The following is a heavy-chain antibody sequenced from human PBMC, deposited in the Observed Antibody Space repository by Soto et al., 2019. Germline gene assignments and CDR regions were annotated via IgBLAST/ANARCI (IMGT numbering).Heavy chain of an antibody. Sequence: QVQLQESGPGLVKPSQTLSLTCTVSGGSIRSGGYYWTWIRQYPGKGLEWIGYIFYSGTTYYNPSLKSRVTISLGTSTNQFSLKLRSVTAADTAVYYCARQPTYDFWSPYYFDYWGQGSLVTVSS. D-gene: IGHD3-3*01. CDR2: IFYSGTT. J-gene: IGHJ4*02. CDR1: GGSIRSGGYY. V-gene: IGHV4-31*03. CDR3: ARQPTYDFWSPYYFDY.